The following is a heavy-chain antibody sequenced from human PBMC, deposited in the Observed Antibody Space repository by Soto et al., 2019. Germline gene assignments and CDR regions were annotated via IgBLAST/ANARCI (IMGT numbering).Heavy chain of an antibody. CDR2: ISYDGSNK. CDR1: GFTFSSYG. CDR3: AKGEGH. J-gene: IGHJ4*02. Sequence: GGSLRLSCAASGFTFSSYGMHWVRQAPGKGLEWVAVISYDGSNKYYADSVKGRFTISRDNSKNTLYLQMNSLRAEDTAVYYCAKGEGHWGQGTLVTVSS. V-gene: IGHV3-30*18.